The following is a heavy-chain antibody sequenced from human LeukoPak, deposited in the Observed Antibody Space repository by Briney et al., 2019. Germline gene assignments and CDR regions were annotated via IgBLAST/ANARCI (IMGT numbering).Heavy chain of an antibody. D-gene: IGHD3-22*01. CDR3: ARMKDYYDSSGYYYAMAY. Sequence: ASVKVSCKASGYTFTSYDINWVRQATGQGLGWMGWMNPNSGNTGYAQKFQGRVTMTRNTSISTAYMELSSLRSEDTAVYYCARMKDYYDSSGYYYAMAYWGQGTLVTASS. CDR1: GYTFTSYD. V-gene: IGHV1-8*01. J-gene: IGHJ4*02. CDR2: MNPNSGNT.